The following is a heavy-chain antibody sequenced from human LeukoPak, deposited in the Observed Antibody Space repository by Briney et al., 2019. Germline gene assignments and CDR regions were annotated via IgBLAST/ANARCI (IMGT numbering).Heavy chain of an antibody. D-gene: IGHD2-8*01. CDR3: ARDGVSVSYYYYMDV. CDR2: INPNSGGT. Sequence: GGSLRLSCAASGFTFSSYAMHWVRQAPGQGLEWMGRINPNSGGTNYAQKFQGRVTMTRDTSISTAYMELSRLRSGDTAVYYCARDGVSVSYYYYMDVWGKGTTVTVSS. CDR1: GFTFSSYA. V-gene: IGHV1-2*06. J-gene: IGHJ6*03.